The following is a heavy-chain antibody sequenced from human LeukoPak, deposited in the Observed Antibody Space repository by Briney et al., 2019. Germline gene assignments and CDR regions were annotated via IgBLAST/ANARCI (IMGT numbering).Heavy chain of an antibody. Sequence: GGSPRLSCAASGFTLSSYWMHWVRQVPGKGLVWVSRINSDGSNTRYADSVKGRFTISRENAKNSLYLQMNSLRAGDTAVYYCARAGGIAAAGSFDYWGQGTLVTVSS. V-gene: IGHV3-74*01. CDR2: INSDGSNT. CDR1: GFTLSSYW. D-gene: IGHD6-13*01. J-gene: IGHJ4*02. CDR3: ARAGGIAAAGSFDY.